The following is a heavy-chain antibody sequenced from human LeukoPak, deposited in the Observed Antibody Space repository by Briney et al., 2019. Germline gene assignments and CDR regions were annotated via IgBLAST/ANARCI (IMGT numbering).Heavy chain of an antibody. J-gene: IGHJ4*02. D-gene: IGHD2-15*01. CDR2: INTDTGNP. CDR3: ARDTYCSGGRCYSRVGY. CDR1: GYTFTSYA. V-gene: IGHV7-4-1*02. Sequence: ASVKVSCKASGYTFTSYAMNWVRQAPGQGLEWMGRINTDTGNPTYAQAFTGRFVFSWDTSVNTAYLQINSLKPEDTAVYFCARDTYCSGGRCYSRVGYWGQGTVVTVSS.